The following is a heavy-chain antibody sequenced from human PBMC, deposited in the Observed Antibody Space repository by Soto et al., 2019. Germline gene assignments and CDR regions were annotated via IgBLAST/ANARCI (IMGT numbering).Heavy chain of an antibody. Sequence: GGSLRLSCAASGFTFSSYAMNWVRQAPGKGLEWLSYISSGSSPIYSADSVKGRFTFSRDNARNSLSLQMSSLRAEDTAVYYCARVSCCGLDHYYYMDVWGEGTTVTVSS. V-gene: IGHV3-48*01. CDR2: ISSGSSPI. CDR1: GFTFSSYA. CDR3: ARVSCCGLDHYYYMDV. D-gene: IGHD1-1*01. J-gene: IGHJ6*03.